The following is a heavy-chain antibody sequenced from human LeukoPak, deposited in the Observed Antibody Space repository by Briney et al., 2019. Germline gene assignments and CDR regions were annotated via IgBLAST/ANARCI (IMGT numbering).Heavy chain of an antibody. J-gene: IGHJ6*03. V-gene: IGHV4-39*07. D-gene: IGHD3-22*01. CDR1: GGSTSNINYY. Sequence: SETLSLTCTVSGGSTSNINYYWGWIRQPPGKGLEWIGSIYYSGSTYYNPSLKSRVTISVDTSKNQFSLKLSSVTAADRAVYYCARVTGYYDSSGYSKPYYYMDVWGKGTTVTVSS. CDR3: ARVTGYYDSSGYSKPYYYMDV. CDR2: IYYSGST.